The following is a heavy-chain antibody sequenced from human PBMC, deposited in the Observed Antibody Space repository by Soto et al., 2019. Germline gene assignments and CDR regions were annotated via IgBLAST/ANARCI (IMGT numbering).Heavy chain of an antibody. V-gene: IGHV1-2*02. CDR3: ARDLAKGGGSAGFDY. Sequence: QVQLVQSGAEVKKPGASVNVSCKATGYTFTVYYMHWVRQAPGQGLEWMGWINPKSVGTMYPQKFQGRVTMTWDTSISTAYMALTRLRSDDTAVYYWARDLAKGGGSAGFDYWGQGTLVTVSS. D-gene: IGHD1-26*01. CDR2: INPKSVGT. CDR1: GYTFTVYY. J-gene: IGHJ4*02.